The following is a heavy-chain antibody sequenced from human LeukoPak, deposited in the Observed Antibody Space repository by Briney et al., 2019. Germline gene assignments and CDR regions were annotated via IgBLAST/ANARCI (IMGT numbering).Heavy chain of an antibody. CDR1: GGSFSGYY. V-gene: IGHV4-34*01. CDR2: VYYSGGT. D-gene: IGHD2-2*02. Sequence: SETLSLTCAVYGGSFSGYYWGWIRQPPGKGLEWIGSVYYSGGTYYNPSLKSRVTISLDTSKNQFSLKLSSVTAADTAVFHCARAKGGYCSSSSCYSFDYWGQGTLVTVSS. CDR3: ARAKGGYCSSSSCYSFDY. J-gene: IGHJ4*02.